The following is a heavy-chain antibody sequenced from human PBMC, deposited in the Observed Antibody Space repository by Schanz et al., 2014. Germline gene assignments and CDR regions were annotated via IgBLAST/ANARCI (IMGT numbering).Heavy chain of an antibody. CDR2: ITGTGTV. J-gene: IGHJ5*01. Sequence: EEQLVESGGGLVQPGGSLRLSCAASGFTFSVYSMNWVRQAPGKGLEWISYITGTGTVMYADSVKGRFTISRDNGKNSLALQMNSLRVEDTARYYCARDSNGDDGYRFWFDSWGQGILVTVSS. D-gene: IGHD4-17*01. CDR1: GFTFSVYS. CDR3: ARDSNGDDGYRFWFDS. V-gene: IGHV3-48*01.